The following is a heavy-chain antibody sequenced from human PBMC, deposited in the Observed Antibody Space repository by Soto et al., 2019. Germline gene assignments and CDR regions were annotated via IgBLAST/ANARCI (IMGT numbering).Heavy chain of an antibody. CDR1: GFTFSSYA. CDR2: ISGSGGST. J-gene: IGHJ4*02. CDR3: ARRSSGWYFDY. Sequence: EVQLLESGGGLVQPGGSLRLSCAASGFTFSSYAMSWVRQAPGKGLEWVSAISGSGGSTYYADSVKGRLTISRDNSKNTLYLPMNSLRAEDTGVYYCARRSSGWYFDYWGQGTVVTVSS. D-gene: IGHD6-19*01. V-gene: IGHV3-23*01.